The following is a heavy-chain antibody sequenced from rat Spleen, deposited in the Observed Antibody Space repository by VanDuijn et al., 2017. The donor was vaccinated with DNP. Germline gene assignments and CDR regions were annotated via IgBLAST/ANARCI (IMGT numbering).Heavy chain of an antibody. CDR1: GFSFRNYY. CDR3: AREQHYCFDY. D-gene: IGHD1-10*01. J-gene: IGHJ2*01. Sequence: EVQLVESGGDLVQPGRSLKLSCTASGFSFRNYYMAWVRQAPKKGLEWVAIVSHSDGITYYPDSVKGRFTISRDNSKSSLYLQMNSLKSEDTATYYCAREQHYCFDYWGQGVMVTVSS. V-gene: IGHV5-25*01. CDR2: VSHSDGIT.